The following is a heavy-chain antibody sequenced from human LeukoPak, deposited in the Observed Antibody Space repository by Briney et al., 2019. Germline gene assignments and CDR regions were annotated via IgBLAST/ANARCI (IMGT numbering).Heavy chain of an antibody. D-gene: IGHD1-14*01. V-gene: IGHV4-39*07. CDR3: ARGKTIVLSVHSNWFDP. CDR2: IFYSGST. Sequence: PSETLSLTCTVSGGSIGSGTYYWGWIRQSPGKGLEWIGSIFYSGSTNYNPSLKSRVTISVDTSRNQFSLKLSSVTAADTAVYYCARGKTIVLSVHSNWFDPWGQGTLVTVSS. CDR1: GGSIGSGTYY. J-gene: IGHJ5*02.